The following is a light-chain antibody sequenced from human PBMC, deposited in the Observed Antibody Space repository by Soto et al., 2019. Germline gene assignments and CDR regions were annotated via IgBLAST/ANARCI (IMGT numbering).Light chain of an antibody. CDR3: QQYSSSPIT. J-gene: IGKJ5*01. Sequence: EIVLTQSPGTLSLSPGERATLSCRASQSVSSSFLAWFQQKPGQAPRLLIYGASSRATGIRDRFSGSRSGTAFTLTISRLEPEDFAVYYCQQYSSSPITFGQGTGLEI. V-gene: IGKV3-20*01. CDR1: QSVSSSF. CDR2: GAS.